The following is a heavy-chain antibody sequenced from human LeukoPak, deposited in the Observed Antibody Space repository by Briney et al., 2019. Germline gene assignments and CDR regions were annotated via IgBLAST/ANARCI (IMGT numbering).Heavy chain of an antibody. J-gene: IGHJ4*02. Sequence: SETLSLTCADYGGSFRGYYWSWIRQPPGKGLEWIGEINHSGSTNYNPSLKSRVSISVDTSKDQFSLKLSSVTAADTAVYYCASSVSGSYELDYWGQGTLVTVSS. CDR1: GGSFRGYY. D-gene: IGHD1-26*01. CDR2: INHSGST. CDR3: ASSVSGSYELDY. V-gene: IGHV4-34*01.